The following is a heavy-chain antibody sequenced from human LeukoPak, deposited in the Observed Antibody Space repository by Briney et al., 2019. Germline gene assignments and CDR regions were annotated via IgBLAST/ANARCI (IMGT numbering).Heavy chain of an antibody. V-gene: IGHV4-31*11. D-gene: IGHD3-22*01. Sequence: SETLSLTCAVYGGSFSGYYWSWIRQHPGKGLEWIGYIYYSGSTYYNPSLKSRVTISVDTSKNQFSLKLSSVTAADTAVYYCARDGGYYDSSGYAYFDYWGQGTLVTVSS. CDR3: ARDGGYYDSSGYAYFDY. CDR2: IYYSGST. J-gene: IGHJ4*02. CDR1: GGSFSGYY.